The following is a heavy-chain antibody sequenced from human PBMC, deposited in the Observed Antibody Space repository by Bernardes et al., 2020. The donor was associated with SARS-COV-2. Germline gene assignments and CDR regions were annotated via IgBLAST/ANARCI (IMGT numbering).Heavy chain of an antibody. D-gene: IGHD3-22*01. Sequence: SGPTLVKPTQTLTLTCTFSGFSLSTSGMCVSWIRQPPGKALEWLALIDWDDDKYYSTSLKTRLTISKDTSKNQVVLTMTNMDPVDTATYYCARTLTYYYDSSGYYNYYYYGMDVWGQGTTVTVSS. CDR2: IDWDDDK. CDR1: GFSLSTSGMC. J-gene: IGHJ6*02. CDR3: ARTLTYYYDSSGYYNYYYYGMDV. V-gene: IGHV2-70*01.